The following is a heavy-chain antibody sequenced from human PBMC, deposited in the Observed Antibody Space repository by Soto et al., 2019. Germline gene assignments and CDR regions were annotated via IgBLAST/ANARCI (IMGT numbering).Heavy chain of an antibody. CDR2: IIPNSGTA. CDR1: GYTFTSYD. Sequence: SVKVSCKASGYTFTSYDINWVRQATGQGLEWMGGIIPNSGTASYAQKFQGRVTITANESTSTAYMELSSLRSEDTAVYYCASGVEMATITVFDYWGQGTLVTVS. D-gene: IGHD5-12*01. CDR3: ASGVEMATITVFDY. V-gene: IGHV1-69*13. J-gene: IGHJ4*02.